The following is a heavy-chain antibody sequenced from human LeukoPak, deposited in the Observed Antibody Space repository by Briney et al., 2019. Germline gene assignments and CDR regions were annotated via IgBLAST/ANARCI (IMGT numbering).Heavy chain of an antibody. J-gene: IGHJ4*02. CDR1: GFTFSSYG. Sequence: PGGSLRLSCAASGFTFSSYGMHWVRQAPGKGLEWVAVISYDGSNKYYADSVKGRFTISRDNSKNTLYLQMNSLRAEDTAVYYCATYGDSPALPDYWGQGTLVTVSS. CDR3: ATYGDSPALPDY. D-gene: IGHD4-17*01. V-gene: IGHV3-30*03. CDR2: ISYDGSNK.